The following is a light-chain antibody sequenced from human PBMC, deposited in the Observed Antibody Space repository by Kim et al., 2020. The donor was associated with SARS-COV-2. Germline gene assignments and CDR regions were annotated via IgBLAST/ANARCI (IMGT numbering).Light chain of an antibody. J-gene: IGKJ1*01. Sequence: AVGDRVTISCRANQDISSWLAWYQQKPGKAPKLLIYTASSLQTGVPSRFSGRGSGTDFTLTISSLQPEDFATYFCQQAKNFPWTFGQGTKVDIK. CDR2: TAS. V-gene: IGKV1-12*02. CDR1: QDISSW. CDR3: QQAKNFPWT.